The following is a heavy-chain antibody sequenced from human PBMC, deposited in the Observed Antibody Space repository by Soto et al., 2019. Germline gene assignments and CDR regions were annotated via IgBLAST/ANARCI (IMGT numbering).Heavy chain of an antibody. CDR2: ISSSSSYT. CDR3: ARDLKETLGHSDTAMAPSTTFYGMDV. V-gene: IGHV3-11*06. Sequence: LSLTCTVSGGSISSGDYFWSWIRQPPGKGLEWVSYISSSSSYTNYADSVKGRFTISRDNAKNSLYLQMNSLRAEDTAVYYCARDLKETLGHSDTAMAPSTTFYGMDVWGQGTTVTVSS. CDR1: GGSISSGDYF. J-gene: IGHJ6*02. D-gene: IGHD5-18*01.